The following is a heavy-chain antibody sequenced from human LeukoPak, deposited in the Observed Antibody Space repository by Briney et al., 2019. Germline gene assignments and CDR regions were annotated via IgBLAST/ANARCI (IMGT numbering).Heavy chain of an antibody. CDR1: GGSINNYY. V-gene: IGHV4-59*01. Sequence: PSETLSLTCTVSGGSINNYYWSWIRQPPGKGLEWIGYIYYRGSTNYNPSLKSRVTFSVDTSKNQFSLKLNSVTAADTAVYYCARGNYFDHWGQGTLVTVSS. CDR2: IYYRGST. CDR3: ARGNYFDH. J-gene: IGHJ4*02. D-gene: IGHD2-15*01.